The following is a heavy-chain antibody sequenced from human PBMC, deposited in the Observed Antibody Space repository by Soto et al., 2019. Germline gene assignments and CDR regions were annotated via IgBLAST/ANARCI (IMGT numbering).Heavy chain of an antibody. CDR2: INHSGST. D-gene: IGHD3-10*01. CDR1: CWPFTASS. CDR3: ARERVEYGSGSYYYYYYYGMDV. Sequence: VYLTHSSSCWPFTASSWSGIRQHLGRGVEWIGEINHSGSTNYNPSLKSRVTISVDTSKNQFSLKLSSVTAADTAVYYCARERVEYGSGSYYYYYYYGMDVWGKGTTV. J-gene: IGHJ6*04. V-gene: IGHV4-34*01.